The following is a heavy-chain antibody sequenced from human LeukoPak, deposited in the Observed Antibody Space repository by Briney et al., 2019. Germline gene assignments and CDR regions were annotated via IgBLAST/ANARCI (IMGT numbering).Heavy chain of an antibody. CDR2: SGDTGST. Sequence: PGGSLRLSCVASEFTLRSYAMIWVRQAPGKGLEWVSSSGDTGSTYYTDSVKGRFTISRDNSKNTLFLQMDSLRAEDTAVYYCAKLIGGFSVYWGQGTLVTVSS. V-gene: IGHV3-23*01. J-gene: IGHJ4*02. D-gene: IGHD3-10*01. CDR1: EFTLRSYA. CDR3: AKLIGGFSVY.